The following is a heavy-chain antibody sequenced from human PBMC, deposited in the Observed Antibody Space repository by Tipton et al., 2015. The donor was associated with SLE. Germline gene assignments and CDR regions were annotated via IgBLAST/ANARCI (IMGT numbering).Heavy chain of an antibody. CDR3: ARAGYDILTGYPSYYYYGMDV. V-gene: IGHV3-21*03. D-gene: IGHD3-9*01. CDR2: ISSSSSYI. CDR1: GFTFSSYS. Sequence: GSLRLSCAASGFTFSSYSMNWVRQAPGKGLEWVSSISSSSSYIYYADSVKGRFTISRDNAKNSLYLQMNSLRAEDTAVYYCARAGYDILTGYPSYYYYGMDVWGQGTTVTVSS. J-gene: IGHJ6*02.